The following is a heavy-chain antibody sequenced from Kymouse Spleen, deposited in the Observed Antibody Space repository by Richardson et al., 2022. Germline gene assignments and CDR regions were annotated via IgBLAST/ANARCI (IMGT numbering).Heavy chain of an antibody. J-gene: IGHJ4*02. D-gene: IGHD6-6*01. CDR2: IWYDGSNK. CDR3: ARGEQLFGFDY. CDR1: GFTFSSYG. V-gene: IGHV3-33*01. Sequence: QVQLVESGGGVVQPGRSLRLSCAASGFTFSSYGMHWVRQAPGKGLEWVAVIWYDGSNKYYADSVKGRFTISRDNSKNTLYLQMNSLRAEDTAVYYCARGEQLFGFDYWGQGTLVTVSS.